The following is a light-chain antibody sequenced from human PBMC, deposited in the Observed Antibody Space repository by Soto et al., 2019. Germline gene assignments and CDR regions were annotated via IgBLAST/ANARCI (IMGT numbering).Light chain of an antibody. J-gene: IGLJ1*01. Sequence: QSVLTQPPSVSAAPGQKVTISCSGSSSNIGNNYVSWYQQLPGTAPKLLIYDNNKRPSGIPDRFSASKSGTSATLGITGLQTGDEADYYCGTWDDSLSVFVFGTGTKLTVL. CDR2: DNN. V-gene: IGLV1-51*01. CDR3: GTWDDSLSVFV. CDR1: SSNIGNNY.